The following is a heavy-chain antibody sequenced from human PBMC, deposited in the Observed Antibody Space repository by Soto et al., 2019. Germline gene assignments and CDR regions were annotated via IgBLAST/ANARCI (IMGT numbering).Heavy chain of an antibody. CDR2: IYPGDSDT. CDR1: GYSFTSYW. J-gene: IGHJ6*02. CDR3: ARKMSGTAGILYGMDV. Sequence: GESLKISCKGSGYSFTSYWIGWVRQMPWKGLEWMGIIYPGDSDTRYSPSFQGQVTISADKSISTAYLQWSSLKASDTAMYYCARKMSGTAGILYGMDVWGQGTTVTVSS. D-gene: IGHD3-3*01. V-gene: IGHV5-51*01.